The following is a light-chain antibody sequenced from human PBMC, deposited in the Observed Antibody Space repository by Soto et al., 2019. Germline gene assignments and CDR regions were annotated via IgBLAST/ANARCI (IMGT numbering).Light chain of an antibody. Sequence: EIVLTQSPGTLSLSPGERATLSCRASQSVSSSYLAWYQQKPGQAPRLLIYGASSRATGIPDRFSGSGSGTDFTLTISRLEPEDFAVYYCQQYNSLPTFGQGTKLEIK. CDR2: GAS. J-gene: IGKJ2*01. V-gene: IGKV3-20*01. CDR1: QSVSSSY. CDR3: QQYNSLPT.